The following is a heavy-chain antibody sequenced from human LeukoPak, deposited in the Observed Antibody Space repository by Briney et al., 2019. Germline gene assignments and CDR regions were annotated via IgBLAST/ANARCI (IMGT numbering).Heavy chain of an antibody. V-gene: IGHV3-20*04. D-gene: IGHD3-22*01. J-gene: IGHJ4*02. CDR1: GFTFDDYD. Sequence: GGSLRLSCAASGFTFDDYDMSWVRQVPGKGLEWVSNVNWNGVITRYADSVKGRFTISRDNAKNSLYLQMNSLRAEDTAVYYCARVPYRRTYYYDSSPYYFDYWGQGTLVTVSS. CDR2: VNWNGVIT. CDR3: ARVPYRRTYYYDSSPYYFDY.